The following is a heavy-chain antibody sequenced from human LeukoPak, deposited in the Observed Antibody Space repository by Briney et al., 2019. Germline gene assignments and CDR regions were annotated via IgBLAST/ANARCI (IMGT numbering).Heavy chain of an antibody. J-gene: IGHJ4*02. D-gene: IGHD3-3*01. V-gene: IGHV3-7*03. CDR2: IKLDGSEK. CDR1: GFTFSSYW. CDR3: ARDQYDTWSRRGNFDS. Sequence: GGSLRLSCAASGFTFSSYWMNWARQAPGKGLEWVANIKLDGSEKNYVDSVKGRFTISRDNTKNSLYLQMNSLRAEDTAVFYCARDQYDTWSRRGNFDSWGQGTLVIVSS.